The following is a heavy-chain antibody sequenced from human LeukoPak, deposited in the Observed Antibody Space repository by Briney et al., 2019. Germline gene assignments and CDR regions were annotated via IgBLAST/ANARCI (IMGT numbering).Heavy chain of an antibody. CDR1: GFSFSSYW. D-gene: IGHD2-2*01. Sequence: GGSLRLSCAASGFSFSSYWMHWVRQAPGKGLVWVSRINSDGSSTIYADSVRGRFTISRDNSKNTLYLQMNSLRVDETAVYYCARDVQGGYCSSASCYSDYWGQGTLVTVSS. CDR2: INSDGSST. V-gene: IGHV3-74*01. CDR3: ARDVQGGYCSSASCYSDY. J-gene: IGHJ4*02.